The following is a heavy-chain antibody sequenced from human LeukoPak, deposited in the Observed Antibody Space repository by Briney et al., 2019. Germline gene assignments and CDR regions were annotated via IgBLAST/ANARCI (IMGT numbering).Heavy chain of an antibody. D-gene: IGHD6-13*01. CDR3: AREGPQLVRSKGDAFDI. CDR2: INPNSGGT. CDR1: GYTFTGYY. Sequence: ASVKVSCKASGYTFTGYYMHWVRQAPGQGLEWMGWINPNSGGTNYAQKFQGWVTMTRDTSISTAYMELSRLRSDDTAVYYCAREGPQLVRSKGDAFDIWGQGTMVTVSS. V-gene: IGHV1-2*04. J-gene: IGHJ3*02.